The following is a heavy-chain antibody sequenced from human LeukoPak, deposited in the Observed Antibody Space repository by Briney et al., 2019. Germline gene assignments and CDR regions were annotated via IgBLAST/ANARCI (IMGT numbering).Heavy chain of an antibody. J-gene: IGHJ3*02. CDR1: GFTFSSYE. D-gene: IGHD1-26*01. Sequence: GGSLRLSCAASGFTFSSYEMNLVRQAPGKGLEWVSYISSSGSTIYYADSVKGRFTISRDNAKNSLYLQMNSLRAEDTAVYYCASTTPRTQFAFDIWGQGTMATVSS. CDR2: ISSSGSTI. V-gene: IGHV3-48*03. CDR3: ASTTPRTQFAFDI.